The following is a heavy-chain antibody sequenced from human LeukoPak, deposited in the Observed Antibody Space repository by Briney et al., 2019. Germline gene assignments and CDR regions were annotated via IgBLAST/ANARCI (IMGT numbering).Heavy chain of an antibody. Sequence: PGGSLRLSCAASGFTFSSYGMHWVRQAPGKGLEWVAFIRYDGSNKYYADSVKGRFTISRDNSKNTLYLQMNSLRAEDTAVYCCAKGGIRYFDWSPNSEYFQHWGQGTLVTVSS. CDR3: AKGGIRYFDWSPNSEYFQH. J-gene: IGHJ1*01. V-gene: IGHV3-30*02. D-gene: IGHD3-9*01. CDR2: IRYDGSNK. CDR1: GFTFSSYG.